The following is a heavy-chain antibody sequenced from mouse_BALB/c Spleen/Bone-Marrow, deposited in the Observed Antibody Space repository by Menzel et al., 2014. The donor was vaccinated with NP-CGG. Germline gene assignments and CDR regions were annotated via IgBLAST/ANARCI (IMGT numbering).Heavy chain of an antibody. J-gene: IGHJ2*01. V-gene: IGHV1-69*02. Sequence: QVQLQQPGAELVRPWASVKLACKASGYTFTSYWINWVKQRPGQGLEWIGNIYPCDSYTNYTQKFKDKVTFTVDKSCSTAYMQLSSPTSEASAVYYCTRSYGSSYEYYFDYWGQGTTLTVSS. CDR1: GYTFTSYW. D-gene: IGHD1-1*01. CDR3: TRSYGSSYEYYFDY. CDR2: IYPCDSYT.